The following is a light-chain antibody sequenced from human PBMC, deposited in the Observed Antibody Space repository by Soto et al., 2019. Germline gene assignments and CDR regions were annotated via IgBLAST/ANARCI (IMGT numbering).Light chain of an antibody. V-gene: IGLV1-44*01. Sequence: QSVLTQPPSASGTPGQRVTISCSGGRSNIGSNSVNWYLHLPGTAPKLLVYSSNQRPSGVPVRFSGSKSGTSASLAISGLQSEDEADYFCATWDDSLNGWVFGGGTQLTVL. CDR3: ATWDDSLNGWV. J-gene: IGLJ3*02. CDR1: RSNIGSNS. CDR2: SSN.